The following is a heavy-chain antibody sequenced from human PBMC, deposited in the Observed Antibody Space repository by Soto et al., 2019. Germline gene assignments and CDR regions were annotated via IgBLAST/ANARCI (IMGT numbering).Heavy chain of an antibody. CDR2: IYYSGST. J-gene: IGHJ6*03. Sequence: SETLSLTCTVSGGSISSYYWSWIRQPPGKGLEWIGYIYYSGSTNYNPSLKSRVTISVDTSKNQFSLKLSSVTAADTAVYYCARLFWDSRWGESSSGHYYYYYMDVWGKGTTVTVSS. CDR1: GGSISSYY. V-gene: IGHV4-59*08. D-gene: IGHD6-6*01. CDR3: ARLFWDSRWGESSSGHYYYYYMDV.